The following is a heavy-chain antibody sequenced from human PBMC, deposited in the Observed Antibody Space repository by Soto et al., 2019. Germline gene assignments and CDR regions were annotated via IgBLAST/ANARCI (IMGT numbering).Heavy chain of an antibody. V-gene: IGHV1-18*01. CDR2: ISAYNGNT. Sequence: ASVKVSCKASGYTFTSYGISWVRQAPGQGLEWMGWISAYNGNTNYAQKLQGRVTMTTDTSTSTAYMELRSLRSDDTAVYYCARAGYCSSTSCPEAYGMDVWGQGTTVTVSS. J-gene: IGHJ6*02. CDR3: ARAGYCSSTSCPEAYGMDV. CDR1: GYTFTSYG. D-gene: IGHD2-2*01.